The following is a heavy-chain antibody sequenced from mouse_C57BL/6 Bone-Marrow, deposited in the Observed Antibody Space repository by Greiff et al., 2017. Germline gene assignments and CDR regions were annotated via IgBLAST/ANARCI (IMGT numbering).Heavy chain of an antibody. Sequence: EVQRVESGGGLVKPGGSLKLSCAASGFTFSDYGMHWVRQAPEKGLEWVAYISSGSSTIYYADTVKGRFTIARDNAKNNLFLQMTSLRSEDTAMYYCARPYYYAMDYWGQGTSVTVSS. CDR2: ISSGSSTI. CDR3: ARPYYYAMDY. CDR1: GFTFSDYG. V-gene: IGHV5-17*01. J-gene: IGHJ4*01.